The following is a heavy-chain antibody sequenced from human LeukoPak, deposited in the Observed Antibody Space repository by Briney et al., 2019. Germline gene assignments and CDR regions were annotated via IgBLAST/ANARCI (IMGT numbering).Heavy chain of an antibody. D-gene: IGHD2-15*01. CDR2: IYYSGST. Sequence: SETLSLTCTVSGGSISSYYWSWIRQPPGKGLEWIGYIYYSGSTNYNPSLKSRVTISVDTSKNQFSLRLSSVTAADTAVFYCARVSGCSGGSCYSPSYYYYYYMDVWGKGTTVTVSS. J-gene: IGHJ6*03. V-gene: IGHV4-59*01. CDR3: ARVSGCSGGSCYSPSYYYYYYMDV. CDR1: GGSISSYY.